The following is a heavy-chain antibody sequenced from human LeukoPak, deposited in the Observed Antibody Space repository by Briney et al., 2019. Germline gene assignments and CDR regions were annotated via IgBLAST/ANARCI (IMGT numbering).Heavy chain of an antibody. V-gene: IGHV3-21*01. CDR1: GFTFSSYS. CDR2: ISSSSSYI. D-gene: IGHD6-19*01. CDR3: ARDPSVAGDY. J-gene: IGHJ4*02. Sequence: GGSLRLSCAASGFTFSSYSMNWVRQAPGRGLEWVSSISSSSSYIYYADSVKGRFTISRDNAKNSLYLQMNSLRAEDTAVYYCARDPSVAGDYWGQGTLVTVSS.